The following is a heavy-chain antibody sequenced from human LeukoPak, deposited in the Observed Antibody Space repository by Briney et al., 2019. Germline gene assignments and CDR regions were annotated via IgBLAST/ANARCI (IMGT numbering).Heavy chain of an antibody. CDR3: ARVGRDGYNKD. J-gene: IGHJ4*02. CDR2: INHSGST. CDR1: GGSISSYY. V-gene: IGHV4-34*01. D-gene: IGHD5-24*01. Sequence: PSETLSLTCTVSGGSISSYYWSWIRQPPGKGLEWIGEINHSGSTNYNPSLKSRVTISVDTSKNQFSLKLSSVTAADTAVYYCARVGRDGYNKDWGQGTLVTVSS.